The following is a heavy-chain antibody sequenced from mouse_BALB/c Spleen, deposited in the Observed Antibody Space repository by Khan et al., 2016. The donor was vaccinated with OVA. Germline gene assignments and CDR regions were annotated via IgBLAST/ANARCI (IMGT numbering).Heavy chain of an antibody. Sequence: QVRLQQSGPELVKPGASVKMSCKASGYTFTDYVISWVKQRTGQGLEWIGEIYPGSGSTYYNEKFKGKATLTADTSSKTAYMQLSSLTSEDSAVYFWSKIYYGNSYAMDYWGQGTSVTVSS. V-gene: IGHV1-81*01. CDR1: GYTFTDYV. CDR3: SKIYYGNSYAMDY. CDR2: IYPGSGST. D-gene: IGHD2-1*01. J-gene: IGHJ4*01.